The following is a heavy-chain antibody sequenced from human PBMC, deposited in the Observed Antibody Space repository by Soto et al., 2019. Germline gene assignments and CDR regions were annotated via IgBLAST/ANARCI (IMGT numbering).Heavy chain of an antibody. V-gene: IGHV4-34*01. D-gene: IGHD3-10*01. Sequence: QVQLQQWGAGLLKPSETLSLSCAVYGGSFSGYYWNWIRQSPGKGLEWIGEINHSGITNYNPSLKSRVTMSVDTSKNQFSLKLTSLTAADTAVYYCAARATVMVRWFDPWGQGTQVTVSS. J-gene: IGHJ5*02. CDR3: AARATVMVRWFDP. CDR1: GGSFSGYY. CDR2: INHSGIT.